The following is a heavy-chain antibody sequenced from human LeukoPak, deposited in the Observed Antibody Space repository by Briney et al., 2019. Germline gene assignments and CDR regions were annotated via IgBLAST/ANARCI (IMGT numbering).Heavy chain of an antibody. CDR3: ARVRAGVYFDY. D-gene: IGHD2-8*01. V-gene: IGHV3-48*02. CDR1: GFSFSSYS. Sequence: PGGSLRLSCAASGFSFSSYSMNWVRQAPGKGLEWVSYISGSSSTIFSADSVKGRFTISRDNAKNSLSLQMNSLRDEDTAVYYCARVRAGVYFDYWGQGTLVTVSS. CDR2: ISGSSSTI. J-gene: IGHJ4*02.